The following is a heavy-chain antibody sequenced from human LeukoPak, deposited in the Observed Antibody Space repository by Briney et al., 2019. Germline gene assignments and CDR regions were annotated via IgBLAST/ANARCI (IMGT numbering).Heavy chain of an antibody. CDR1: GFTFSSYA. CDR3: AKIIVVVPAARNFDY. Sequence: PGGSLRLSCAASGFTFSSYAMSWARQAPGKGLEWVSAISGSGGSTYYADSVKGRFTISRDNSKNTLYLQMNSLRAEDTAVYYCAKIIVVVPAARNFDYWGQGTLVTVSS. CDR2: ISGSGGST. D-gene: IGHD2-2*01. V-gene: IGHV3-23*01. J-gene: IGHJ4*02.